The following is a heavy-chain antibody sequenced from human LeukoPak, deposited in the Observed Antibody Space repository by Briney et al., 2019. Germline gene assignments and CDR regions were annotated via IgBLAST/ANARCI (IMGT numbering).Heavy chain of an antibody. CDR3: GGVCVSGSCSGGMDV. CDR2: ISSSGSTI. J-gene: IGHJ6*02. D-gene: IGHD2-15*01. CDR1: EFTFSSYE. Sequence: GGSLRLSCAASEFTFSSYEMNWVRQAPGKGLEWVSYISSSGSTIYYADSVKGRFTISRDNAKNSLSLQMNSLRADDTAVYYCGGVCVSGSCSGGMDVWGQGTTVTVSS. V-gene: IGHV3-48*03.